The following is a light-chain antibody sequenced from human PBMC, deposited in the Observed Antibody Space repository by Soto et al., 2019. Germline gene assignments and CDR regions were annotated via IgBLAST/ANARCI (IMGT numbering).Light chain of an antibody. V-gene: IGLV6-57*02. Sequence: NFMLTQPHSVSXXPGKTVTISCTGSSGSIASNYVQWYQQRPGSAPTTVIYEDNQRPSGVPDRFSGSIDSSSNSASLTISGLKTEDEADYYCQSYDSSTNWVFGGGTKVTVL. CDR3: QSYDSSTNWV. CDR2: EDN. CDR1: SGSIASNY. J-gene: IGLJ3*02.